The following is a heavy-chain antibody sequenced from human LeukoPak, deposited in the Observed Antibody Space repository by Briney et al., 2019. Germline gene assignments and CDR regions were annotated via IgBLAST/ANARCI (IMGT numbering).Heavy chain of an antibody. CDR2: IYYSGST. CDR1: GGSISSYY. Sequence: PSETLSLTCTVSGGSISSYYWSWIRQPPGKGQEWIGYIYYSGSTNYNPSLKSRVTISVDTSKNQFSLKLSSVTAADTAVYYCARDLEWLVLDYWGQGTLVTVSS. CDR3: ARDLEWLVLDY. J-gene: IGHJ4*02. D-gene: IGHD6-19*01. V-gene: IGHV4-59*01.